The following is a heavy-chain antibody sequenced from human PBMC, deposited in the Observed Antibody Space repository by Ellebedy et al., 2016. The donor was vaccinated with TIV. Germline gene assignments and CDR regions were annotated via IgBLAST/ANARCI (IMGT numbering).Heavy chain of an antibody. J-gene: IGHJ4*02. V-gene: IGHV3-48*02. Sequence: GESLKISCAASGFPFSDYSMNWLRQAPGKGPEWVLYITNTGATIHYADSVKGRFTISRDNTKNSIYLQMNSLRDDDTAVYYCGRGIEYSSGDWGQGTLVTVSS. CDR1: GFPFSDYS. D-gene: IGHD6-19*01. CDR3: GRGIEYSSGD. CDR2: ITNTGATI.